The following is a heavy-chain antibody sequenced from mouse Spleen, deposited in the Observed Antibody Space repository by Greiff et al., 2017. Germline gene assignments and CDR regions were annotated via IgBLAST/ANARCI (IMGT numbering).Heavy chain of an antibody. CDR3: TTNWDAAWFAY. Sequence: VQLQQSGTVLARPGASVKMSCKASGYSFTSYWMHWVKQRPGQGLEWIGAIYPGNSDTSYNQKFKGKAKLTAVTSASTAYMELSSLTNEDSAVYYCTTNWDAAWFAYWGQGTLVTVSA. J-gene: IGHJ3*01. CDR1: GYSFTSYW. D-gene: IGHD4-1*01. V-gene: IGHV1-5*01. CDR2: IYPGNSDT.